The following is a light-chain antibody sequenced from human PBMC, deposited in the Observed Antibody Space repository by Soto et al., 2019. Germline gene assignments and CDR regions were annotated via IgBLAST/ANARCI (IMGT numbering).Light chain of an antibody. CDR2: DAS. V-gene: IGKV1-33*01. CDR1: QSISSY. J-gene: IGKJ5*01. CDR3: QHYDNLPSVT. Sequence: DIQMTQSPSSLSASVGDRVTITCRASQSISSYLNWYQQKPGKAPKLLIYDASNLETGVPSRFSGSGSGTDFTFTISRLQPEDIATYYCQHYDNLPSVTCGQGTRLEIK.